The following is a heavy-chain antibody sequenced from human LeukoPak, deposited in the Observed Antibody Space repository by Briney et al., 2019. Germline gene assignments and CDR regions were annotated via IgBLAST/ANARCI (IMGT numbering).Heavy chain of an antibody. V-gene: IGHV4-59*01. D-gene: IGHD2-15*01. CDR3: ARIPPWSYYYYYMDV. CDR1: GGSISGYH. CDR2: IYYSGSS. Sequence: SETLSLTCNVSGGSISGYHLSWIRQPPGKGLEWLGYIYYSGSSNYNPSLKSRVTISADTSKNQFSLKLSSVTAADTAVYYCARIPPWSYYYYYMDVWGKGTTVTVSS. J-gene: IGHJ6*03.